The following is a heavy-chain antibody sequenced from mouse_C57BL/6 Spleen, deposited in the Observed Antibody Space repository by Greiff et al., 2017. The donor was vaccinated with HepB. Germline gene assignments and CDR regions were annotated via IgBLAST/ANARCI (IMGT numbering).Heavy chain of an antibody. CDR2: INPNNGGT. D-gene: IGHD1-1*01. V-gene: IGHV1-22*01. Sequence: EVKLQQSGPELVKPGASVKMSCKASGYTFTDYNMHWVKQSHGKSLEWIGYINPNNGGTSYNQKFKGKATLTVNKSSSTAYMELRSLTSEDSAVYYCARDGITTVVAPSFDYWGQGTTLTVSS. CDR3: ARDGITTVVAPSFDY. CDR1: GYTFTDYN. J-gene: IGHJ2*01.